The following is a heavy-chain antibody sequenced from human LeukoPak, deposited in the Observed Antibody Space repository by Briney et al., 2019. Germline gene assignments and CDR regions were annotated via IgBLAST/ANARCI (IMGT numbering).Heavy chain of an antibody. Sequence: AGSLRLSCAASGFTFSTYWIHWVRQAPGKGLVWVSRINSDGSSINYADSVKGRFTISRDNAKNTVYLQMNSLRVEDTAVYYCARGYDFWGQGPLVTVSS. D-gene: IGHD5-18*01. CDR1: GFTFSTYW. CDR2: INSDGSSI. CDR3: ARGYDF. V-gene: IGHV3-74*01. J-gene: IGHJ4*02.